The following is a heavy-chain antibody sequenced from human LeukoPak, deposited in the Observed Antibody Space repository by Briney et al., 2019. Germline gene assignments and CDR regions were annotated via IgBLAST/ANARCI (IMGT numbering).Heavy chain of an antibody. V-gene: IGHV3-9*01. Sequence: PGGSLRLSCAASGFTFDDYAMHWVRQAPGKGLEWVSGISWNSGSIGYADSVKGRFTISRDNAKNSLYLQMNSLRAEDTALHYCAKDINPVAVSNWFDPWGQGTLVTVSS. D-gene: IGHD6-19*01. CDR2: ISWNSGSI. CDR1: GFTFDDYA. CDR3: AKDINPVAVSNWFDP. J-gene: IGHJ5*02.